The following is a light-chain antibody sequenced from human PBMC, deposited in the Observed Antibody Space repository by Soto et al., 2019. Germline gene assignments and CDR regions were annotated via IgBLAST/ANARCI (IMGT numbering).Light chain of an antibody. CDR1: QSFSTSY. Sequence: EIVLTQSPGTLSLSPGERATLSCRASQSFSTSYFAWYQHKPGQAPRTRIYNTFTRSTGIPDRFSGSGSGTDFTLTISRLEPEDFAVYSCQHYGGSQFSFGPGTKVDIK. J-gene: IGKJ3*01. CDR2: NTF. CDR3: QHYGGSQFS. V-gene: IGKV3-20*01.